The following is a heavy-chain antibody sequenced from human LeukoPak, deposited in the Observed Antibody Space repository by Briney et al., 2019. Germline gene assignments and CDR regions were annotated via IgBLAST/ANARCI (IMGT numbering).Heavy chain of an antibody. CDR1: GYTHTSYG. J-gene: IGHJ4*02. Sequence: ASVKVSRKASGYTHTSYGISWVRQAPAQGLEWMGWISAYNGNTYYAQKLPGRVTMTTDTSTSTAYMELRSLRSDDTAVYYCARDYYGSGGSLDDWGQGTLVTVSS. D-gene: IGHD3-10*01. V-gene: IGHV1-18*04. CDR3: ARDYYGSGGSLDD. CDR2: ISAYNGNT.